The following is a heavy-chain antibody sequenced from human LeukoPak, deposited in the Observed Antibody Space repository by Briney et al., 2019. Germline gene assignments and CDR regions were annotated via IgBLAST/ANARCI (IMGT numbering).Heavy chain of an antibody. Sequence: SETLSLTCAVYGGSFSGYYWSWIRQPPGKGLEWIGEINHSGSTNYNPSLKSQVTISVDTSKNQFSLKLSSVTAADTAVYYCARVAHYDLRVWGQGTLVTVSS. CDR1: GGSFSGYY. CDR2: INHSGST. J-gene: IGHJ4*02. V-gene: IGHV4-34*01. D-gene: IGHD3-3*01. CDR3: ARVAHYDLRV.